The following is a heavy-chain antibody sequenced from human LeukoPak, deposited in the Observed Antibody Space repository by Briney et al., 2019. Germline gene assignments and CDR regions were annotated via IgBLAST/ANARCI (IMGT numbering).Heavy chain of an antibody. D-gene: IGHD6-13*01. J-gene: IGHJ4*02. V-gene: IGHV4-61*02. Sequence: PSQTLSLTCTVSGGSISSGSYYWSWIRQPAGKGLEWIGRIYTSGSTNYNPSLKSRVTISVDTSKNQFSLKLSSVTAADTAVYYCARVIAAAVWDWGQGTLVTVSS. CDR3: ARVIAAAVWD. CDR1: GGSISSGSYY. CDR2: IYTSGST.